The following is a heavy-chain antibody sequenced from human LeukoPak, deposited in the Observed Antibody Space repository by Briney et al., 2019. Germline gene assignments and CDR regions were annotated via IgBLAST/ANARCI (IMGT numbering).Heavy chain of an antibody. CDR2: INPTGGST. CDR1: GYTFTSYY. Sequence: ASVKVSCKASGYTFTSYYMHWVRQAPGEGLEWMGIINPTGGSTSYAQKFQGRVTMTRDTSTSTVYMELSSLRSEDTAVYYCARDWALIAYGGVIVSPIDSWGQGTLVIVSS. CDR3: ARDWALIAYGGVIVSPIDS. J-gene: IGHJ5*01. D-gene: IGHD3-16*02. V-gene: IGHV1-46*01.